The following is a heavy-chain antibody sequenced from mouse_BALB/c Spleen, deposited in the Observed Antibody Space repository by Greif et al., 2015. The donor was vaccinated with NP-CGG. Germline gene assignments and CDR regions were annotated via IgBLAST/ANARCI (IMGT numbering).Heavy chain of an antibody. CDR1: GYTFTSSW. J-gene: IGHJ3*01. CDR2: IHPNSGNT. V-gene: IGHV1S130*01. CDR3: ARGFTTATSAWFAY. Sequence: QVQLQQSGSVLVRPGASVKLSCKASGYTFTSSWMHWAKQRPGQGFEWIGEIHPNSGNTNYNEKFKGKATLTVDTSSSTAYVDLSSLTSEDSAVYYCARGFTTATSAWFAYWGQGTLVTVSA. D-gene: IGHD1-2*01.